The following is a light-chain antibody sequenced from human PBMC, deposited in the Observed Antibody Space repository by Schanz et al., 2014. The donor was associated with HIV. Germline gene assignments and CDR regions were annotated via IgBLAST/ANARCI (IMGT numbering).Light chain of an antibody. J-gene: IGKJ1*01. CDR2: GAS. CDR3: QQYSASPRT. CDR1: QSISNY. V-gene: IGKV3-20*01. Sequence: EIVMTQSPATLYVSPGEGATLSCRASQSISNYLAWYQQKPGQAPRLLIYGASNRATGIPDRFSGSGSGTDFTLTISRLEPEDFTVYYCQQYSASPRTFGQGTKVEIK.